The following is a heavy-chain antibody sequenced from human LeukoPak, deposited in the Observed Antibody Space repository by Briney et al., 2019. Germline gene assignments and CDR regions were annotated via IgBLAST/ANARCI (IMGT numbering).Heavy chain of an antibody. CDR2: ITSSSSYI. Sequence: PGGSLRLSCAASGFTFTSYNMNWVRQAPGKGLEWVSSITSSSSYIYYADSVKGRFTISRDNSKNTLYLQMNSLRAEDTAVYYCAKAGYSSGWHHYYYYYMDVWGKGTTVTISS. J-gene: IGHJ6*03. CDR1: GFTFTSYN. D-gene: IGHD6-19*01. V-gene: IGHV3-21*01. CDR3: AKAGYSSGWHHYYYYYMDV.